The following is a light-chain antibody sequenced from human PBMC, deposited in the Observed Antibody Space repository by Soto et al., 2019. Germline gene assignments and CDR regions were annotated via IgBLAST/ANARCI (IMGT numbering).Light chain of an antibody. CDR2: GAS. J-gene: IGKJ1*01. V-gene: IGKV3-15*01. Sequence: EIVMAQSPATLSPSPGEIAPPSCRASQSVSTNLAWYQQKAGQAPRLLIYGASTRATGIPARFSGSGSGKEFTLTISSLQSEDFAVYYCQQYSIWRTFGQGTKVDIK. CDR3: QQYSIWRT. CDR1: QSVSTN.